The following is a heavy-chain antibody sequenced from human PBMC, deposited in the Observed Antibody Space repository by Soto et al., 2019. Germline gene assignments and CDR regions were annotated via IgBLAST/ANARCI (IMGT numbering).Heavy chain of an antibody. CDR1: GGSISSGGYY. V-gene: IGHV4-31*03. D-gene: IGHD6-19*01. J-gene: IGHJ6*02. CDR3: ARFPLAVAGRRYYYYGMDV. Sequence: PSETLSLTCTVSGGSISSGGYYWSWIRQHPGKGLEWIGYIYYSGSTYYNPSLKSRVTISVDTSKNQFSLKLSSVTAADTAVYYCARFPLAVAGRRYYYYGMDVWGQGTTVTVSS. CDR2: IYYSGST.